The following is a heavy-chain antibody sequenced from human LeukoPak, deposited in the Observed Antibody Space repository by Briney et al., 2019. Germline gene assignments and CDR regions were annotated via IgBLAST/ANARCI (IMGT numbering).Heavy chain of an antibody. D-gene: IGHD3-10*01. V-gene: IGHV1-2*02. CDR1: GYTFTSYG. CDR3: ARVGYYYGSGSYFRDAFDI. Sequence: ASVKVSCKASGYTFTSYGISWVRQAPGQGLEWRGWINPNSGGTNYAQKFQGRVTTTRDTSISTAYMELSRLRSDDTAVYYCARVGYYYGSGSYFRDAFDIWGQGTMVTVSS. J-gene: IGHJ3*02. CDR2: INPNSGGT.